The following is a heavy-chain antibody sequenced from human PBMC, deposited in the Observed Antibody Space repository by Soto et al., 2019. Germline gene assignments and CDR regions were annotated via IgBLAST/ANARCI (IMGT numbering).Heavy chain of an antibody. V-gene: IGHV3-23*01. CDR1: GFTCSNYV. J-gene: IGHJ4*02. CDR2: IRFSVSDT. Sequence: EVQLLESGGGLVQPGGSLRLSCAASGFTCSNYVMTWLRQAPGKGLEWVSSIRFSVSDTFYADSVKGRFTVSRDNSKNTLFLQMNSLRAEDTAVYYCAKTDNFNADSSGWANRVDYWGQGTLVTVSS. CDR3: AKTDNFNADSSGWANRVDY. D-gene: IGHD6-19*01.